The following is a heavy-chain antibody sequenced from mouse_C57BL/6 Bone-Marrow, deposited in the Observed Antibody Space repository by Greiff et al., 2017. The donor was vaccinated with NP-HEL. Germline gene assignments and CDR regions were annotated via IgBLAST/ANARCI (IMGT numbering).Heavy chain of an antibody. V-gene: IGHV5-15*01. Sequence: EVMLVESGGGLVQPGGSLKLSCAAFGFTFSDYGMAWVRQAPRKGPEWVAFISNLAYSIYYADTVTGRFTISRENAKNTLYLEMSSLRSEDTAMYYCASHDYDGGGFAYWGQGTLVTVSA. J-gene: IGHJ3*01. CDR3: ASHDYDGGGFAY. D-gene: IGHD2-4*01. CDR2: ISNLAYSI. CDR1: GFTFSDYG.